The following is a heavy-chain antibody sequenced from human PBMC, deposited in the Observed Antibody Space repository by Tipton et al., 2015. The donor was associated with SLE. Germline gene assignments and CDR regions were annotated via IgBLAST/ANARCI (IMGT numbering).Heavy chain of an antibody. Sequence: TLSLTCTGDGGDISSHYWSWIRQPPGKGLEWIGYIYYSGSTNYNPSLKSRVTISVDTSKNQFSLKLSSVTAADTAVYYCARGGGVALDFDYWGQGTLVTVSS. CDR1: GGDISSHY. V-gene: IGHV4-59*11. D-gene: IGHD2-15*01. CDR2: IYYSGST. CDR3: ARGGGVALDFDY. J-gene: IGHJ4*02.